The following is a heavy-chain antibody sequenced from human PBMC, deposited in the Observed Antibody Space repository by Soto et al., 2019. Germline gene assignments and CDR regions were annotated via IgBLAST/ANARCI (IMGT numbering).Heavy chain of an antibody. CDR1: GYTFTSYG. CDR2: ISAYNGNT. J-gene: IGHJ3*02. V-gene: IGHV1-18*01. CDR3: ARIVVPADAFDI. D-gene: IGHD2-2*01. Sequence: ASVKVSCKASGYTFTSYGISWVRQAPGQGLEWMGWISAYNGNTNYAQKLQGRVTMTTDTSTSTAYMELRSLRSDDTAAYYCARIVVPADAFDIWGQGTMVTVSS.